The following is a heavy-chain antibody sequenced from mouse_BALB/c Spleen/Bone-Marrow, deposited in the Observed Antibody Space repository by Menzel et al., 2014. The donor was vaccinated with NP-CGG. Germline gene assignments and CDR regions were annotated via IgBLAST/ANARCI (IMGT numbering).Heavy chain of an antibody. CDR1: GYTFINYW. CDR2: INPSTAYT. CDR3: ARGNYEAMDY. Sequence: QVQLQQSGAELAKPGASVKMSCKASGYTFINYWIHWVKQRPGQGLEWIGYINPSTAYTAYNQKFQDKTTLTADKSSSTAYMQLSSLTSEDSAVCYCARGNYEAMDYWGQGTSVTVSS. V-gene: IGHV1-7*01. J-gene: IGHJ4*01. D-gene: IGHD2-1*01.